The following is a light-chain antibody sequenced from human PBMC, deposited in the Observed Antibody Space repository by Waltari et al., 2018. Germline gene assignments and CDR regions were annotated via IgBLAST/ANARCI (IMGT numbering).Light chain of an antibody. CDR3: QQRSNWPPGAA. CDR2: DAS. V-gene: IGKV3-11*01. CDR1: LSVSSY. Sequence: EIVLIPSQPAQALSPAEITTLSCRASLSVSSYLAWYQQKPGQAPRLLIYDASNRATGIPARFSGSGSGTDFTLTISSLEPEDFAVYYCQQRSNWPPGAAFGGGTKVEIK. J-gene: IGKJ4*01.